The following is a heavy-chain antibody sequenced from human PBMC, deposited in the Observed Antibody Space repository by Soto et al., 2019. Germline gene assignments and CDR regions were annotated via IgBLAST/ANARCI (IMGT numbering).Heavy chain of an antibody. Sequence: PGGSLRLSCAASGFTFSNAWMSWVRQAPGKGLEWVGRIKSKTDGGTTDYAAPVKGRFTISRDDSKNTLYLQMNSLKTEDTAVYYCTTGYGDYDYYLFDYWGQGTLVTVSS. CDR1: GFTFSNAW. V-gene: IGHV3-15*01. D-gene: IGHD4-17*01. J-gene: IGHJ4*02. CDR2: IKSKTDGGTT. CDR3: TTGYGDYDYYLFDY.